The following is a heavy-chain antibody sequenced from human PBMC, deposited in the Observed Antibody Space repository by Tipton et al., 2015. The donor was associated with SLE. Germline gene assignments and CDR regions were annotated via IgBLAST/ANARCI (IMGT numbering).Heavy chain of an antibody. Sequence: SLRLSCAASGSTFKNYAMHWVRQVPGKGLEWVSGISGTGDMTYYADSVKGRFAVSRDKSKNTLYLQMNSLTADDTAVYYCAKSKLGMTKAYDDWGQGTLVTVSS. CDR2: ISGTGDMT. CDR1: GSTFKNYA. V-gene: IGHV3-23*01. J-gene: IGHJ4*02. D-gene: IGHD3-16*01. CDR3: AKSKLGMTKAYDD.